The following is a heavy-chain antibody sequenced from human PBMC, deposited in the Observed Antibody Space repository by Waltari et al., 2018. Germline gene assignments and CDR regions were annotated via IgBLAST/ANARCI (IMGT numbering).Heavy chain of an antibody. CDR2: ISSSGDAT. CDR3: AKGARKVGGATTHYDF. D-gene: IGHD1-26*01. CDR1: GFTLPPTP. V-gene: IGHV3-23*01. Sequence: EVQLLESGGGLVQPGGSLRLSFATPGFTLPPTPYTWVRQVPGKGLEWVSIISSSGDATFYADSVRGRFTISRDTSKNTVYLQMNSLRTEDTALYYCAKGARKVGGATTHYDFWGQGILVTVSS. J-gene: IGHJ4*02.